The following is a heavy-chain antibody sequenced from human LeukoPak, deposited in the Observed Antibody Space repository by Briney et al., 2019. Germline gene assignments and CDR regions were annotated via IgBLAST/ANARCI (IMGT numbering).Heavy chain of an antibody. J-gene: IGHJ3*02. D-gene: IGHD3-10*01. V-gene: IGHV5-51*01. Sequence: GESLKISCKGSGYSFTTSWIGWVRQMPGKGLELMGIIYPGDSDTRYSPSFQGQVTISADKSIGTAYLQWSSLKASDTAMYYCARRIPGVDAFDIWGQGTMVTVSS. CDR1: GYSFTTSW. CDR2: IYPGDSDT. CDR3: ARRIPGVDAFDI.